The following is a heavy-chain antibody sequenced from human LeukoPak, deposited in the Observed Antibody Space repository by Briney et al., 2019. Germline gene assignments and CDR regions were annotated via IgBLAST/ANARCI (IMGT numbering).Heavy chain of an antibody. V-gene: IGHV3-53*01. J-gene: IGHJ4*02. CDR2: IYSGGST. D-gene: IGHD2-2*01. CDR3: AKDRSFCSSTSCYLDY. CDR1: GLTVSSNC. Sequence: GGSLRLSCAASGLTVSSNCMSWVRQAPGKGLEWVSFIYSGGSTYYTDSVKGRFTISRDNSKNTLYLQMNSLRAEDTAVYYCAKDRSFCSSTSCYLDYWGQGTLVTVSS.